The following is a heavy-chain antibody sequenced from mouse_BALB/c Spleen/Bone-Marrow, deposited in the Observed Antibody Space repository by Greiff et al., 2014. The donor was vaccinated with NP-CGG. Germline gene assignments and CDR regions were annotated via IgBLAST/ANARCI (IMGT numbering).Heavy chain of an antibody. V-gene: IGHV7-3*02. CDR3: ARDYSGYFDF. CDR1: GFTFTDYF. Sequence: EIQLQQSGGGLVQPGGSLRLSCTTSGFTFTDYFMTWVRQPPGKALEWLGFIRNKANGYTTEYNPSVKGRFTISRDTSQGILYLQMNTLRAEDSAFYFCARDYSGYFDFWGQGTTLTVSS. D-gene: IGHD5-1*01. J-gene: IGHJ2*01. CDR2: IRNKANGYTT.